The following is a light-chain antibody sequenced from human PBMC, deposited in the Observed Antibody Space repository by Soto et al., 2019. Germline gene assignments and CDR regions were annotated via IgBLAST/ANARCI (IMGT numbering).Light chain of an antibody. J-gene: IGKJ3*01. CDR1: QSVSSN. Sequence: DIVMTQSPATLSVSPGERATLSCRASQSVSSNLAWYQQKPGQAPRLLVYGASTMATGIPARFCGSGSGTEFILTISSVQSADFALYYCQQYNNWPSFTFGPGTKVDIK. V-gene: IGKV3-15*01. CDR2: GAS. CDR3: QQYNNWPSFT.